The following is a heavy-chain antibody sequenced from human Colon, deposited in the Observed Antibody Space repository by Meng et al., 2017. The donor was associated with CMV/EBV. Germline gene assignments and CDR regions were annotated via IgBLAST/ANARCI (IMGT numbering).Heavy chain of an antibody. CDR3: ATDHLWGMPN. D-gene: IGHD3-3*02. J-gene: IGHJ4*02. Sequence: VRLVGSGGGVVHTGGSMRLSCVKSVFIFSHYSMQWVRQSPGKGLEWVAHIRFDGSQQFYVQSVKGRFTVSRHDPKNTLYLQMNDLRPEDTGVYYCATDHLWGMPNWGRGTLVTVSS. CDR2: IRFDGSQQ. V-gene: IGHV3-30*02. CDR1: VFIFSHYS.